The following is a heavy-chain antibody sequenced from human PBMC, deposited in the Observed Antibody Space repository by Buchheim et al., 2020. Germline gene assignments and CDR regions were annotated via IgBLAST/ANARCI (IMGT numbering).Heavy chain of an antibody. D-gene: IGHD6-19*01. CDR2: ISYDGSNK. V-gene: IGHV3-30*18. CDR1: GFTFSSYG. Sequence: QVQLLESGGGVVQPGRSLRLSCAASGFTFSSYGMHWVRQAPGKGLEWVAVISYDGSNKYYADSVKGRFTTSRDNSKNTLYLQMNSLRAGDTAVYYCAKDHWVGYSSGWYGMDVWGQGT. CDR3: AKDHWVGYSSGWYGMDV. J-gene: IGHJ6*02.